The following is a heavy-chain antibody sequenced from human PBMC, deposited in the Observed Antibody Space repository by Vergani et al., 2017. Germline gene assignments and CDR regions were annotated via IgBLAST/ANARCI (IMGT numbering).Heavy chain of an antibody. D-gene: IGHD6-13*01. CDR1: GGPFGSYA. J-gene: IGHJ4*02. CDR2: IIPIFGTE. Sequence: QVQLLQSGAEVRKPGSSVKVSCKASGGPFGSYAISWVRQAPGKGLEGMGGIIPIFGTENYARKFQGRVKITEAKSTSTAYMELSSLRSEDTAVYYCARGPRKQPGGYFDYWGQGTLVTVSS. CDR3: ARGPRKQPGGYFDY. V-gene: IGHV1-69*06.